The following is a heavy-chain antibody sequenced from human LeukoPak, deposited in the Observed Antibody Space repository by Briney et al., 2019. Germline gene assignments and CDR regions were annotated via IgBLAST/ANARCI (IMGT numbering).Heavy chain of an antibody. CDR2: INHSGTT. V-gene: IGHV4-34*01. CDR1: AGSFSGYY. J-gene: IGHJ3*02. Sequence: SETLSLTCAVYAGSFSGYYWSWIRQPPGQGLEWIGEINHSGTTNYNPSLKSRVTISLDTSKNQFSLKRSSVTAADMAAYLCARGGLADAFDICGQGRMVTVSS. D-gene: IGHD3-22*01. CDR3: ARGGLADAFDI.